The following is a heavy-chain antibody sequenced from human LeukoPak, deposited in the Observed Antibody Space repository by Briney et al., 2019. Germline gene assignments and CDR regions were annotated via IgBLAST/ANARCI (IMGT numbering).Heavy chain of an antibody. CDR3: ARDGGARGYSFIRGQNAFDI. CDR1: GYSIHSGYY. CDR2: IYHSGST. D-gene: IGHD5-18*01. J-gene: IGHJ3*02. Sequence: PSETLSRTCIVSGYSIHSGYYWGWVRQPPGKGLEWIGSIYHSGSTYYNPSLKSRVTISVDTSKNQFSLNLSSVTAEDTAVYYCARDGGARGYSFIRGQNAFDIWGQGTMVTVSS. V-gene: IGHV4-38-2*02.